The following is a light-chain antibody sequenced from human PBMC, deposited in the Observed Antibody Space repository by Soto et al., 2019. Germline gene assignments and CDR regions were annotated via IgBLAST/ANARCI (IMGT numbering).Light chain of an antibody. V-gene: IGKV4-1*01. CDR3: QQYYSFPWT. CDR1: LSILHTSDNKNY. J-gene: IGKJ1*01. Sequence: DVVMTQSPDSLAVSLGERASINCKSSLSILHTSDNKNYLAWYQQKPGQPPKVLIYWASTRESGVPDRFSGSGSGTDFSLTITSLQAEDVAVYFCQQYYSFPWTFGQGTKVDIK. CDR2: WAS.